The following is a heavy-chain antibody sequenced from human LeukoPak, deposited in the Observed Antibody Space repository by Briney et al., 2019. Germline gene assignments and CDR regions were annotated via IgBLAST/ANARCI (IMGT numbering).Heavy chain of an antibody. CDR2: ISWNSGSI. J-gene: IGHJ4*02. V-gene: IGHV3-9*01. CDR3: AKDIGAVAAPEVYFDY. Sequence: GGSLRLSCAASGFTFDDYAMHWVRQAPGKGLEWVSGISWNSGSIGYADSVKGRFTISRDNAKNSLYLQMNSLRAEDTALYYCAKDIGAVAAPEVYFDYWGQGTLVTVSS. CDR1: GFTFDDYA. D-gene: IGHD6-19*01.